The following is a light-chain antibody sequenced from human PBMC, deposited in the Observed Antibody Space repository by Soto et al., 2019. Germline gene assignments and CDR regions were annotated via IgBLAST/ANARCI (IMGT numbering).Light chain of an antibody. V-gene: IGLV2-14*01. CDR3: ISYTVSRSYV. CDR1: SSDVGAYNY. Sequence: QSVLTQPPSASGSPGQSVTISCTGTSSDVGAYNYVSWYQHHPGKAPKLMVYSVSDRPSGVSYRFSGSKSGNTASLTISGLQADDEADYYCISYTVSRSYVFGTGTKVTVL. J-gene: IGLJ1*01. CDR2: SVS.